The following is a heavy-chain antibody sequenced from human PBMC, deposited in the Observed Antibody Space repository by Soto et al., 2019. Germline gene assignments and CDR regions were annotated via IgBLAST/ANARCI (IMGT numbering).Heavy chain of an antibody. V-gene: IGHV3-7*01. Sequence: GGSLRLSCAGSQFTFINYWMNWVRQAPGKGLEWVANINQDGSEKYYVDSVKGRFTISRDIAKNSPFLQMNSLRADDTAVYYCARASPGMDVWGQGTTVTVSS. CDR3: ARASPGMDV. CDR2: INQDGSEK. CDR1: QFTFINYW. J-gene: IGHJ6*02.